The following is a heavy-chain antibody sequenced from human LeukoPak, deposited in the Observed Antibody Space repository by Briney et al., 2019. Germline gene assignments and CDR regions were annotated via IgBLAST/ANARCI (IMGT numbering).Heavy chain of an antibody. Sequence: GGSLRLSCEASGFTSSDYCMHWIRQAPGKGLEWVSYISKSGSTIYYADSVKGRFTISRDNAKSTLHLQMNSLRAEDTAVYYCARDRNYGAYFDYWGQGTLVTVSS. V-gene: IGHV3-11*01. CDR2: ISKSGSTI. CDR3: ARDRNYGAYFDY. D-gene: IGHD3-10*01. CDR1: GFTSSDYC. J-gene: IGHJ4*02.